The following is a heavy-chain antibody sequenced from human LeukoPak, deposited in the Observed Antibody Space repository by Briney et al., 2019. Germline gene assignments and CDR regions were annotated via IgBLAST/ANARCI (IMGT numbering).Heavy chain of an antibody. CDR3: AKDIVVVVAATGFDY. CDR1: GFTFSSYG. D-gene: IGHD2-15*01. J-gene: IGHJ4*02. Sequence: PGGSLRLSCVASGFTFSSYGMSWVRQAPGKGLEWVSAISGSGGSTYYADSVKGRFTISRDNSKNTLYLQMNSLRAEDTAVYYCAKDIVVVVAATGFDYWGQGTLVTVSS. V-gene: IGHV3-23*01. CDR2: ISGSGGST.